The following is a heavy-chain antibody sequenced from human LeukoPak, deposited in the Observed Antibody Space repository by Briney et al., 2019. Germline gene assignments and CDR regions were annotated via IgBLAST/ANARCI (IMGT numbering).Heavy chain of an antibody. Sequence: SETLSLTCAISDDSISSGGYSWSWIRQPPGKGLEWIGYIHDSGSTYYNPSLKSRVTISADKSKNQSSLKLRSVTAADTAVYYCARLWSTDCSGGTCPHQPNYWGQGILVTVSS. CDR1: DDSISSGGYS. CDR3: ARLWSTDCSGGTCPHQPNY. D-gene: IGHD2-15*01. CDR2: IHDSGST. J-gene: IGHJ4*02. V-gene: IGHV4-30-2*03.